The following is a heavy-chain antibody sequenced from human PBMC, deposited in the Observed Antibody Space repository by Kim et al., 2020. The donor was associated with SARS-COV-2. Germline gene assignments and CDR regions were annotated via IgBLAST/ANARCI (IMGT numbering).Heavy chain of an antibody. CDR1: GFSFSGYA. CDR2: ITYDGSDK. D-gene: IGHD5-12*01. CDR3: ERGPVAPTEGVYFYV. J-gene: IGHJ2*01. Sequence: GGSLRLSCAASGFSFSGYAMHWVRQAPGKGLEWVAFITYDGSDKFYADSVKGRFTISRDNSNNTLSLQMNSLRAEDTAVFYCERGPVAPTEGVYFYVSGR. V-gene: IGHV3-30*02.